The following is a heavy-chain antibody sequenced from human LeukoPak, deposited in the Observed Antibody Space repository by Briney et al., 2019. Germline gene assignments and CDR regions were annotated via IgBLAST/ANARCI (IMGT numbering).Heavy chain of an antibody. Sequence: GGSLRLSCTASGFTFGDYAMSWVRQAPGKGLEWVGFIRSKAYGGTTEYAASVKGRFTISRDDSKSFAYLQMNSLKTEDTAVYYCTRVGVLRYFDWLLLFDYWGQGTLVTVSS. CDR1: GFTFGDYA. V-gene: IGHV3-49*04. CDR2: IRSKAYGGTT. CDR3: TRVGVLRYFDWLLLFDY. D-gene: IGHD3-9*01. J-gene: IGHJ4*02.